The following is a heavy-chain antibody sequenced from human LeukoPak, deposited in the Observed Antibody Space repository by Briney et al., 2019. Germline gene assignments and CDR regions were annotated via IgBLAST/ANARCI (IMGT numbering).Heavy chain of an antibody. CDR1: RFTFSDYY. CDR2: ISSSGSTL. J-gene: IGHJ5*02. Sequence: GGSLRPSCAASRFTFSDYYMSWIRQAPGKGLEWVSYISSSGSTLYYADSVKGRFTISRDNAKNSLYLQMNSLRAEDTAVYYCARVEGRSYGGNSAWFDPWGQGTLVTVSS. CDR3: ARVEGRSYGGNSAWFDP. D-gene: IGHD4-23*01. V-gene: IGHV3-11*04.